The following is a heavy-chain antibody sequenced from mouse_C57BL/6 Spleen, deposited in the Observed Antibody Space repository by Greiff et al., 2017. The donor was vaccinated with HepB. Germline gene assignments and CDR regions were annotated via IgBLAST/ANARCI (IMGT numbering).Heavy chain of an antibody. V-gene: IGHV5-15*01. Sequence: EVKVVESGGGLVQPGGSLKLSCAASGFTFSDYGMAWVRQAPRKGPEWVAFISNLAYSIYYADTVTGRFTISRENAKNTLYLEMSSLRSEDTAMYYCARRGPITTVVANWYFDVWGTGTTVTVSS. J-gene: IGHJ1*03. CDR3: ARRGPITTVVANWYFDV. CDR1: GFTFSDYG. CDR2: ISNLAYSI. D-gene: IGHD1-1*01.